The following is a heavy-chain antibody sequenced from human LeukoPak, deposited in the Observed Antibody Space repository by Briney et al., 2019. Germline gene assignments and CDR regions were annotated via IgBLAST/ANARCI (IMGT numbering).Heavy chain of an antibody. CDR1: GYNFPTYW. CDR3: ARRGGGYVDF. J-gene: IGHJ4*02. CDR2: IYPADSDD. Sequence: VEALKISGKGSGYNFPTYWIGWVRQMPGKGLEWMGIIYPADSDDRDSPSLQGQVTISADKSISTAYLQWGSLKASDTAMYYCARRGGGYVDFWGQGTLVTVSS. V-gene: IGHV5-51*01. D-gene: IGHD2-15*01.